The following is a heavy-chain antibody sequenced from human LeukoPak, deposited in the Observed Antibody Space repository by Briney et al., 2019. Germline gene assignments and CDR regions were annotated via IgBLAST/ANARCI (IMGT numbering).Heavy chain of an antibody. Sequence: SETLSLTCTVSGGSISSSSYYWGWIRQPPGKGLEWIGSIYYSGSTYYNPSLKSRVTISVDTSNNQFSLKLSSVTAADTAVYYCARASGDGYNEGFDWFDPWGQGTLVTVSS. CDR1: GGSISSSSYY. J-gene: IGHJ5*02. V-gene: IGHV4-39*07. CDR2: IYYSGST. D-gene: IGHD5-24*01. CDR3: ARASGDGYNEGFDWFDP.